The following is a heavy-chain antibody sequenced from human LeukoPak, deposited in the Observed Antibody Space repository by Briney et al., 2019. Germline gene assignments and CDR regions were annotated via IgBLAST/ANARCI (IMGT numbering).Heavy chain of an antibody. D-gene: IGHD3-16*01. Sequence: PGGSLRLSCAASGFTFCNYWMHWVRQAPGKGLEWVSRINERATIISYADSVKGRFTISRENARNTLYLQMNSLTAEDTAVYYCVRDLILVWTPGDDFDHWGQGTLVTVSS. J-gene: IGHJ4*02. CDR1: GFTFCNYW. CDR2: INERATII. CDR3: VRDLILVWTPGDDFDH. V-gene: IGHV3-74*01.